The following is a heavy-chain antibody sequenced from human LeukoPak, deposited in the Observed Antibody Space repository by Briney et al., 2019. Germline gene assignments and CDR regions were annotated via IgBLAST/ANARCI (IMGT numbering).Heavy chain of an antibody. Sequence: GGSLRLSCATSGFTFSRYWMQWVRQAPGKGLEWVSRIGSAASATSYADSVKGRFAISRDNSKNTLYLQMSSLRADDTALYYCAKSPPRCSGGSCYGYWGQGTLVTVSS. D-gene: IGHD2-15*01. J-gene: IGHJ4*02. CDR2: IGSAASAT. V-gene: IGHV3-74*01. CDR3: AKSPPRCSGGSCYGY. CDR1: GFTFSRYW.